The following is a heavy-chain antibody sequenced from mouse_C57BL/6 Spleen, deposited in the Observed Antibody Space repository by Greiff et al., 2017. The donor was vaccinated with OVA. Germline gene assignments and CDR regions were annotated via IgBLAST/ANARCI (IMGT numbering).Heavy chain of an antibody. CDR3: VRQYDFGYYAMDY. J-gene: IGHJ4*01. D-gene: IGHD2-4*01. CDR2: IRSKSNNYAT. CDR1: GFSFNTYA. V-gene: IGHV10-1*01. Sequence: EVQLVESGGGLVQPKGSLKLSCAASGFSFNTYAMNWVRQAPGKGLEWVARIRSKSNNYATYYADSVKDRFIISRDDSESMLYLQMNNLKTEDTAMYYCVRQYDFGYYAMDYWGQGTSVTVSS.